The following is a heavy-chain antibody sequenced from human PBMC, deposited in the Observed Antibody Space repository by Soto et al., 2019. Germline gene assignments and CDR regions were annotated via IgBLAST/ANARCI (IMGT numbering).Heavy chain of an antibody. V-gene: IGHV1-18*01. CDR3: AREYGMDV. CDR1: GYSFHTYA. J-gene: IGHJ6*02. CDR2: ISGYNGNT. Sequence: QVQLVQSGAEVKKPGASVNVSCKASGYSFHTYAISWVRQAPGQGLEWVGWISGYNGNTNYAQKFQRRVTLTRDTSTKTAFMELRSLTGDDTAVYYCAREYGMDVWGQGTTVTVSS.